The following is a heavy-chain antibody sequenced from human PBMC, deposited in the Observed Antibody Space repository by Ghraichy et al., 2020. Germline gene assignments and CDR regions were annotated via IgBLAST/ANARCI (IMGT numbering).Heavy chain of an antibody. CDR3: ARGGVDDYSDDDAFDI. Sequence: ASVKVSCKASGYTFTSYYMHWVRQAPGQGLEWMGIINPSGGSTSYAQKFQGRVTMTRDTSTSTVYMELSSLRSEDTAVYYCARGGVDDYSDDDAFDIWGQGTMVTVSS. V-gene: IGHV1-46*01. D-gene: IGHD2-21*01. CDR1: GYTFTSYY. CDR2: INPSGGST. J-gene: IGHJ3*02.